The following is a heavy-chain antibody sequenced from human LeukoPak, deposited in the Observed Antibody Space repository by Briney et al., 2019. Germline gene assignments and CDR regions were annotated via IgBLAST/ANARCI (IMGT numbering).Heavy chain of an antibody. CDR3: ARDLGTTGTADY. D-gene: IGHD1-1*01. Sequence: ASVKVSCKASGGTFSSYAISWVRQAPGQGLEWMGWINPNSGGTNYAQKFQGRVTMTRDTSISTAYMELSRLRSDDTAVYYCARDLGTTGTADYWGQGTLVTVSS. J-gene: IGHJ4*02. V-gene: IGHV1-2*02. CDR1: GGTFSSYA. CDR2: INPNSGGT.